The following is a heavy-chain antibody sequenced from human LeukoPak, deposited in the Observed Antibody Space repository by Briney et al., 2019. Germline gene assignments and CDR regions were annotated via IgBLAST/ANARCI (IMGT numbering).Heavy chain of an antibody. Sequence: GASVKVSCKASGGTFSSYAISWVRQAPGQGLEWMGGIIPIFGTANYAQKFQGRVTITADESTSTAYMELSSLRSEDTAVYYCARDLRGYYDSRGLWGFDYWGQGTLVTVSS. J-gene: IGHJ4*02. CDR2: IIPIFGTA. D-gene: IGHD3-22*01. CDR3: ARDLRGYYDSRGLWGFDY. CDR1: GGTFSSYA. V-gene: IGHV1-69*13.